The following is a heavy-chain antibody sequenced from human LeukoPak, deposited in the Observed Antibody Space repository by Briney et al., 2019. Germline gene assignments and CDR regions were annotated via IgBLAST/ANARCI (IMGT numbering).Heavy chain of an antibody. CDR3: AGRIVGATTWFDP. D-gene: IGHD1-26*01. Sequence: SGGSLRLSCAASGFTFSRYWMSWVRQAPGKGLEWMANIKQDGSAKYYVDSVKGRFTISRDNAKNSLYLQMNSLRAEDTAVYYCAGRIVGATTWFDPWGQGTLVTVSS. V-gene: IGHV3-7*05. CDR1: GFTFSRYW. J-gene: IGHJ5*02. CDR2: IKQDGSAK.